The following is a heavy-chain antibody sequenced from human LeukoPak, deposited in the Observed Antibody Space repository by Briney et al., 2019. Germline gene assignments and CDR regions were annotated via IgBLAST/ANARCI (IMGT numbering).Heavy chain of an antibody. CDR2: ISGDGGT. J-gene: IGHJ4*02. V-gene: IGHV3-23*01. CDR1: GFTFGSYV. D-gene: IGHD2-15*01. CDR3: ARYCGAASCYSGLDY. Sequence: GGSLRLSCAASGFTFGSYVMSWVRQAPGKGPEWVSAISGDGGTYYADSVKGRFTISRDNSKNTLYLQMNSLGGEDTALYYCARYCGAASCYSGLDYWGQGTLVTVAS.